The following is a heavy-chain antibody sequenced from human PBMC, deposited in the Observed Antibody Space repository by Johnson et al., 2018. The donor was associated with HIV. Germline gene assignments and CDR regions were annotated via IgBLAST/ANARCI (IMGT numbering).Heavy chain of an antibody. J-gene: IGHJ3*02. D-gene: IGHD3-10*01. CDR2: MSSSGSTI. CDR1: GFSFSDYY. Sequence: QVHLVESGGGLVKPGGSLRLSCEASGFSFSDYYMSWIRQAPGKGLEWISYMSSSGSTIYHAESVKGRFTISRDNAKNSLYLQMNSLRVEDTAVYYCASEVRGVLDIWGQGTMVTVSS. V-gene: IGHV3-11*04. CDR3: ASEVRGVLDI.